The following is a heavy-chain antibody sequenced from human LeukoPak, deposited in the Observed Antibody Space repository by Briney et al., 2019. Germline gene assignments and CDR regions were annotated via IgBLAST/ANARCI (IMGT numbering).Heavy chain of an antibody. CDR2: ISSSGTTI. Sequence: GGSLRLSCAASGFTFSDYYMSWIRQAPGKGLEWVSYISSSGTTIYYADSVKGRFTISRDNAKNSLYLQMNSLRAEDTAVYYCARGLGWLYYYYYMDVWGKGTTVTVSS. CDR3: ARGLGWLYYYYYMDV. V-gene: IGHV3-11*04. D-gene: IGHD5-12*01. CDR1: GFTFSDYY. J-gene: IGHJ6*03.